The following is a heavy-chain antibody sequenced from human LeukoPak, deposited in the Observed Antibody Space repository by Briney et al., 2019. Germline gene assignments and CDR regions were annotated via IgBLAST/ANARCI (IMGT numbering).Heavy chain of an antibody. J-gene: IGHJ4*02. CDR1: GFTFSSYE. Sequence: GGSLRLSCAASGFTFSSYEMNWVRQAPGKGLEWVSYISSSGSTIYYADSVKSRFTISRDNAKNSLYLQMNSLRAEDTAVYYCARAGEMGDFDYWGQGTLVTVSS. CDR3: ARAGEMGDFDY. V-gene: IGHV3-48*03. CDR2: ISSSGSTI. D-gene: IGHD3-10*01.